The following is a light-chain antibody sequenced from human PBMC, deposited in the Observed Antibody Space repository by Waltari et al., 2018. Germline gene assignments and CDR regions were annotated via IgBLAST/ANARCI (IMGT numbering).Light chain of an antibody. Sequence: DIQMTQSPSALSASVGDRVTITCRASQGIVNWLAWYQQKPGRPPKLLIYKASTLESGGPSRFSGSESGGEFTLTISSLQPDDFATYYCQQYMTYPYTFGQGTKLEIK. CDR3: QQYMTYPYT. CDR1: QGIVNW. J-gene: IGKJ2*01. V-gene: IGKV1-5*03. CDR2: KAS.